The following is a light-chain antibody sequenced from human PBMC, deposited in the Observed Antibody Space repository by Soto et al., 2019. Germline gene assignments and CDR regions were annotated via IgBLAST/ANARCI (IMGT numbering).Light chain of an antibody. CDR1: SSDIGAYNY. CDR3: ASYAGSNNFVV. V-gene: IGLV2-8*01. CDR2: EVT. J-gene: IGLJ2*01. Sequence: QSALTQPPSASGSPGQSVTISCTGTSSDIGAYNYVSWYQPHPDKAPKFMIYEVTKRPSGVPDRFSGSKSGNTASLTISGRQAEDGADHYCASYAGSNNFVVFGGGTKVTVL.